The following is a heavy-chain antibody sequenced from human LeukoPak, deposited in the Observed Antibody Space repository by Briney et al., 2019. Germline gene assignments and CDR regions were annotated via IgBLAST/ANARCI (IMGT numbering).Heavy chain of an antibody. CDR2: ISGSGDTT. J-gene: IGHJ4*02. CDR1: GFTFSSYS. D-gene: IGHD4-17*01. V-gene: IGHV3-23*01. CDR3: AKELTTERTPGVDS. Sequence: GGSLRLSCTASGFTFSSYSMSWVRQGPGRGLEWVSAISGSGDTTFYADSVKGRFTISRDNSKKTLYLQVNSLRAEDTAVYFCAKELTTERTPGVDSWGQGTLVTVSS.